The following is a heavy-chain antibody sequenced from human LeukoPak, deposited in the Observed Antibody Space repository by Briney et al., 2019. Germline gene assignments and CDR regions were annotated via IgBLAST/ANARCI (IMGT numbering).Heavy chain of an antibody. V-gene: IGHV1-8*01. CDR3: AGVFPLGWGILNYYYGMDV. CDR2: MNPNSGNT. J-gene: IGHJ6*02. D-gene: IGHD3-16*01. Sequence: GASVKVSCKASGYTFTSYDINWVRQATGQGLEWMGWMNPNSGNTGYAQKFQGRVTMTRNTSISTAYMELSSLRSEDTAVYYCAGVFPLGWGILNYYYGMDVWGQGTTVTVSS. CDR1: GYTFTSYD.